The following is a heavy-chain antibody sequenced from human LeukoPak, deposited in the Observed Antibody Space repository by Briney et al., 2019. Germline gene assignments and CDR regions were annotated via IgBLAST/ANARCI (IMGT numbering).Heavy chain of an antibody. V-gene: IGHV3-66*02. CDR1: GFTVSSNY. CDR2: LYSGGGT. J-gene: IGHJ4*02. Sequence: GGSLRLSCAASGFTVSSNYMSWVRQAPGKGLEWVSVLYSGGGTYYADSVKGRFTISRDNSKNTLYLQMNSLRAEDTAMYYCVRAYCSGGSCYYLDYWGQGTLVTVS. D-gene: IGHD2-15*01. CDR3: VRAYCSGGSCYYLDY.